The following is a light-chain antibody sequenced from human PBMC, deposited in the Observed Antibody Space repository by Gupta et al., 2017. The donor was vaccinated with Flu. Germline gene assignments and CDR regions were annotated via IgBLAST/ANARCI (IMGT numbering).Light chain of an antibody. CDR3: QSYDSSLSGSV. Sequence: QSVLTQPPSVSGAPGQRVTISCTGSSSNIGAGYEVHWYQQLPGTAPKLLIYGNSNRPSGVPDRFSGSKSGTAASLAITVLQAEDEADYYCQSYDSSLSGSVFGGGTKLTVL. CDR1: SSNIGAGYE. CDR2: GNS. V-gene: IGLV1-40*01. J-gene: IGLJ3*02.